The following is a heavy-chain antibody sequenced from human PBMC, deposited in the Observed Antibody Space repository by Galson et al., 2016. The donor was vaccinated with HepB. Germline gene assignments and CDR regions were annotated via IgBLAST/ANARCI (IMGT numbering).Heavy chain of an antibody. CDR1: GFTFSTYW. CDR3: FRRRASDGKGDAVDN. J-gene: IGHJ4*02. D-gene: IGHD1-26*01. V-gene: IGHV3-7*03. Sequence: SLRLSCAASGFTFSTYWMIWVRQAPGEGLEWVANIAQDGSEKYYVDSVKGRFTISRDNAKNSLYLQMNSLKTEDTAVYYCFRRRASDGKGDAVDNWGQGTLVTVSS. CDR2: IAQDGSEK.